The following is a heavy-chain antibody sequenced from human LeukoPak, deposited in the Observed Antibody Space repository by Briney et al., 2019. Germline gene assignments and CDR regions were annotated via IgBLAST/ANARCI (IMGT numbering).Heavy chain of an antibody. CDR1: GGSISSGGYS. J-gene: IGHJ5*02. CDR2: IYHSGST. V-gene: IGHV4-30-2*01. CDR3: ARDLASSDCSGGSCYESNWFDP. D-gene: IGHD2-15*01. Sequence: SQTLSLTCAVSGGSISSGGYSRSWIRQPPGKGLEWIGYIYHSGSTYYNPSLKSRVTISVDRSKNQFSLKLSSVTAADTAVYYCARDLASSDCSGGSCYESNWFDPWGQGTLVTVSS.